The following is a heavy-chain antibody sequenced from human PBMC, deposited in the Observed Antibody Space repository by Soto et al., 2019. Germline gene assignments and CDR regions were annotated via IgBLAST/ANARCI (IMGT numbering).Heavy chain of an antibody. CDR1: GFTFSSYE. Sequence: VQLVESGGGLVQPGGSLRLSCAASGFTFSSYEMNWVRQAPGKGLEWVSYISRSGSAIYYADSVKGRFTISRDNAKNTLSLQLNSQRDADTAVYYCASEFLVVEAATPEAFHIWGQGTMVTVSS. J-gene: IGHJ3*02. V-gene: IGHV3-48*03. CDR3: ASEFLVVEAATPEAFHI. D-gene: IGHD2-15*01. CDR2: ISRSGSAI.